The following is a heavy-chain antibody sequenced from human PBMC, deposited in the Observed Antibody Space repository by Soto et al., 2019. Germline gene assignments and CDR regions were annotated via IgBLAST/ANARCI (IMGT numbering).Heavy chain of an antibody. V-gene: IGHV1-24*01. Sequence: QVPLVQSGAEVKKPGASVKVSCKVSGYTLTELSMHWVRQAPGKGLEWMGGFDPEDGETIYAQKFQGRVTMTEDTSTDTAYMELSSLRSEDTAVYYCATDQPGQLRYFDWLLNFDYWGQGTLVTVSS. CDR3: ATDQPGQLRYFDWLLNFDY. CDR1: GYTLTELS. J-gene: IGHJ4*02. CDR2: FDPEDGET. D-gene: IGHD3-9*01.